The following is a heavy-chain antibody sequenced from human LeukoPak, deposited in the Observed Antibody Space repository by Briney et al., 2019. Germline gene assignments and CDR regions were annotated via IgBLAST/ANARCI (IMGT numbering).Heavy chain of an antibody. Sequence: GASVKVSCKASGYTFTSYDINWVRQATGQGLEWMAWMNPNSGNTGYAQRFQGRVTMTRNTSISTAYMELSSLRSEDTAVYYCARGLYGSGTLWGYFGMDVWGQGTAVTVSS. CDR2: MNPNSGNT. CDR1: GYTFTSYD. J-gene: IGHJ6*02. CDR3: ARGLYGSGTLWGYFGMDV. D-gene: IGHD3-10*01. V-gene: IGHV1-8*01.